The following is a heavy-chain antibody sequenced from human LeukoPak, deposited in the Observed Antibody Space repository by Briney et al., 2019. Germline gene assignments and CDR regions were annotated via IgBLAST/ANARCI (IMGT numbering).Heavy chain of an antibody. Sequence: SETLSLTCTVSGGSISSYYWSWIRQPPGKGLEWIGYIYHSGSTYYNPSLKSRVTISVDRSKNQFSLKLSSVTAADTAVYYCARGARCTNGVCFLPYFDYWGQGTLVTVSS. CDR3: ARGARCTNGVCFLPYFDY. CDR2: IYHSGST. D-gene: IGHD2-8*01. V-gene: IGHV4-59*12. J-gene: IGHJ4*02. CDR1: GGSISSYY.